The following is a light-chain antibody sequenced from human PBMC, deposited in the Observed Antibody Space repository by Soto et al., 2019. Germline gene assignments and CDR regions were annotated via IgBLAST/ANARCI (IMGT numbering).Light chain of an antibody. V-gene: IGKV3-20*01. J-gene: IGKJ1*01. CDR2: GAS. CDR1: QSVSSSY. Sequence: EIVLTQSPGTLSLSPGERATLSCRSSQSVSSSYLAWYQQKPGQAHRLLIYGASSRATGIPDRFSGSGSGTDFPLTISRLEPEDFAVYYCQQYGSSPPWTFGQGTKVEIK. CDR3: QQYGSSPPWT.